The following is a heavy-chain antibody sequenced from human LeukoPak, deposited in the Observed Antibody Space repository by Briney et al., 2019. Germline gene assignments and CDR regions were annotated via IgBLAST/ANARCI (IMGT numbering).Heavy chain of an antibody. Sequence: PSETLSLTCTVSGGSISSSSYYWGWIRQPPGKGLEWIGSIYYSGSTYYNPSFKSRVTISVDTSKNQFSLKLSSVTAADTAVYFCAREDYYNSGGYYLDYWGQGTLVTVSS. D-gene: IGHD3-22*01. V-gene: IGHV4-39*01. J-gene: IGHJ4*02. CDR2: IYYSGST. CDR3: AREDYYNSGGYYLDY. CDR1: GGSISSSSYY.